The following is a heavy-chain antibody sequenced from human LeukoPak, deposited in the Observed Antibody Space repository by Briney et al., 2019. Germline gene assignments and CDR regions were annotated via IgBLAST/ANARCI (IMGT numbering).Heavy chain of an antibody. CDR2: IYHNGST. D-gene: IGHD6-19*01. V-gene: IGHV4-30-2*01. Sequence: SETLSLTCTVSGGSISSGGYYWSWIRQPPGKGLEWIGYIYHNGSTYYNPSLKSRVTISVDRSKNQFSLKLSSVTAADTAVYYCAREGPRWLVRREYFQHWGQGTLVTVSS. CDR3: AREGPRWLVRREYFQH. J-gene: IGHJ1*01. CDR1: GGSISSGGYY.